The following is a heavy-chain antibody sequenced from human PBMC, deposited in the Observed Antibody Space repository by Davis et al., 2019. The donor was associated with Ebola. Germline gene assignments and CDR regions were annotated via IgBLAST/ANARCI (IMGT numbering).Heavy chain of an antibody. CDR1: GGSISSYY. J-gene: IGHJ6*02. Sequence: MPSETLSLTCTVSGGSISSYYWSWIRQPPGKGLEWIGYIYYSGSTYYNPSLKSRVTISVDTSKNQFSLKLSSVTAADTAVYYCATVGEVAGGMLYYYYGMDVWGQGTTVTVSS. CDR2: IYYSGST. V-gene: IGHV4-59*04. CDR3: ATVGEVAGGMLYYYYGMDV. D-gene: IGHD1-14*01.